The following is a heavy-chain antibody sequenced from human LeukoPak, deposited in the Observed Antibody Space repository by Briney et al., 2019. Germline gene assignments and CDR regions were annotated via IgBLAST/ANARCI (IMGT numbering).Heavy chain of an antibody. CDR1: GGSFSGYY. CDR3: ARGKKVSNYYDSSGYSRYYFDY. D-gene: IGHD3-22*01. CDR2: INHSGST. V-gene: IGHV4-34*01. J-gene: IGHJ4*02. Sequence: SETLSLTCAVYGGSFSGYYWSWIRQPPGKGLEWIGEINHSGSTNYNPSPKSRVTISVDTSKNQFSLKLSSVTAADTAVYYCARGKKVSNYYDSSGYSRYYFDYWGQGTLVTVSS.